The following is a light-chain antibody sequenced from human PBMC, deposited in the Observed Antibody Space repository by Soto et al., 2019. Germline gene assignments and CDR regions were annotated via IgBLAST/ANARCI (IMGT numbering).Light chain of an antibody. J-gene: IGLJ3*02. CDR2: DNN. V-gene: IGLV1-51*01. CDR3: GTWDSSLNTWV. CDR1: SSNIGNNY. Sequence: QSVLTQPPSVSAAPGQTVTISCSGSSSNIGNNYVSWYQQLPGTAPKLLIYDNNKRPSGIPDRFSGSKSGTSATLGITGLQTGDEADYYCGTWDSSLNTWVFGGGTKVTVL.